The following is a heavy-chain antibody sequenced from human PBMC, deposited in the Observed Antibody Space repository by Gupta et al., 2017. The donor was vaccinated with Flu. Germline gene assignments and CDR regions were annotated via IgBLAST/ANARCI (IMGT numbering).Heavy chain of an antibody. D-gene: IGHD1-26*01. Sequence: EVHLLESGGGLIQPGGSLRLSCAASGFTFSNYDMNWVRQAPGKGLEWVSSINSGGSSTNYADSVKGRFTISRDNSKNTLYLQMNSLRAEDTAVYYCAKGGWTYPMDVWGQGTTVTVSS. J-gene: IGHJ6*02. CDR1: GFTFSNYD. V-gene: IGHV3-23*01. CDR3: AKGGWTYPMDV. CDR2: INSGGSST.